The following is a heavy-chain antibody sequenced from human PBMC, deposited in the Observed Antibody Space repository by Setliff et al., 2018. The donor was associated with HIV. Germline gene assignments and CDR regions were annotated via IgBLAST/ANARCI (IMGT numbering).Heavy chain of an antibody. Sequence: KSSETLSLTCAVYGGSFSGYCWSWIRHPPGKGLEWIGEIKHSGSTNYNPSLKSRVTISVDTSKNQFSLKLRSVTAADTAVYYCARVSCSSWYSIPRNYYYSMDVWGKGTTVTVSS. J-gene: IGHJ6*03. V-gene: IGHV4-34*01. CDR3: ARVSCSSWYSIPRNYYYSMDV. CDR2: IKHSGST. CDR1: GGSFSGYC. D-gene: IGHD6-13*01.